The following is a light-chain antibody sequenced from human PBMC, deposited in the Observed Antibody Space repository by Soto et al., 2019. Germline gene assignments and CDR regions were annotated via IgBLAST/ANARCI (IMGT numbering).Light chain of an antibody. CDR2: EVS. V-gene: IGLV2-18*02. CDR3: QSNDNGLSGSDV. CDR1: STDFVSYNR. Sequence: QSALTQPPSVSGSPGQSVTISCTGTSTDFVSYNRVSWYQQPPGTAPKLMIYEVSKRPSGVPDRFSGSKSGNTASLTISGLQAADEADYYCQSNDNGLSGSDVFGTGTKVTVL. J-gene: IGLJ1*01.